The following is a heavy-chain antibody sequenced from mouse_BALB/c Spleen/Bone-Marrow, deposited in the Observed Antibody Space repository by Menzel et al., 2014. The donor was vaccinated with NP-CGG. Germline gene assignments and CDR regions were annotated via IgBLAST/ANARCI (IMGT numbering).Heavy chain of an antibody. Sequence: ESGPGLVKPSQFLSLPCTVTGYSITSDYAWNWIRQFPGNKLEWMGYISYSGSTSYNPSLKSRISITRDTSKNQFFLQLNSVTTEDTATYYCARRDYDDYAMDYWGQGTSVTVSS. CDR1: GYSITSDYA. D-gene: IGHD2-4*01. V-gene: IGHV3-2*02. CDR3: ARRDYDDYAMDY. CDR2: ISYSGST. J-gene: IGHJ4*01.